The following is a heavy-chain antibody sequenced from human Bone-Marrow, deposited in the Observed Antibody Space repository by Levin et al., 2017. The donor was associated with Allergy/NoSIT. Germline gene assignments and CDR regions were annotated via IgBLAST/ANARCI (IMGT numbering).Heavy chain of an antibody. CDR1: GFRFNSYS. V-gene: IGHV3-21*01. Sequence: PGESLKISCAASGFRFNSYSMHWVRQAPGKGLEWVASTTASSTYIEYADSMKGRFTISRDNARDSLLLQMDSLRVEDTAVYFCARDRSAWYRVDDGWFDPCGRGTLVLVSS. D-gene: IGHD1-26*01. CDR2: TTASSTYI. J-gene: IGHJ5*02. CDR3: ARDRSAWYRVDDGWFDP.